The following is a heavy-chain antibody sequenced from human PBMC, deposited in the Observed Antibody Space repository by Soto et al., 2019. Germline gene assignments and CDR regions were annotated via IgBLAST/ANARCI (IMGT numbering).Heavy chain of an antibody. CDR1: GHSFSNHW. V-gene: IGHV5-51*01. D-gene: IGHD3-10*01. CDR2: IYPGNSDT. Sequence: GESLKISCKGSGHSFSNHWIGRVRQMPGKGLEWMGTIYPGNSDTRYNPPFQGQVTLSADKTINTAYLQWSSLTASVAAMSYCASHVSGFWRFDSWGLGTLVTVSS. CDR3: ASHVSGFWRFDS. J-gene: IGHJ4*02.